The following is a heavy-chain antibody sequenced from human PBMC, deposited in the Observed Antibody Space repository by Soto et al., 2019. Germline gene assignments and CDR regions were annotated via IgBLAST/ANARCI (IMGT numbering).Heavy chain of an antibody. CDR1: GGTFSRYA. CDR2: IIPIFGTA. J-gene: IGHJ6*02. CDR3: ARDVSRGDYTAGMDV. Sequence: GASVKVCCKASGGTFSRYAISWVRQAPGQGLEWMGGIIPIFGTANYAQKFQGRVTITADESTSTAYMELSSLRSEDTAVYYCARDVSRGDYTAGMDVWGQGTTVTVSS. V-gene: IGHV1-69*13. D-gene: IGHD4-17*01.